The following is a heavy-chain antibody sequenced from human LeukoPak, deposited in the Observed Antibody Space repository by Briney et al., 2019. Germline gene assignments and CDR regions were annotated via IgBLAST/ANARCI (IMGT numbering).Heavy chain of an antibody. Sequence: GGSLRLSCAASGFTFSSYWISWVRQAPGKGLEWVANIRQDGSEKYYVDSVKGRFTISRDNAKNSLYLQMNSLRAEDTAVYYCARGFRVSSCQKYYYYGMDVWGQGTSVTVSS. V-gene: IGHV3-7*01. CDR1: GFTFSSYW. J-gene: IGHJ6*02. CDR3: ARGFRVSSCQKYYYYGMDV. D-gene: IGHD6-13*01. CDR2: IRQDGSEK.